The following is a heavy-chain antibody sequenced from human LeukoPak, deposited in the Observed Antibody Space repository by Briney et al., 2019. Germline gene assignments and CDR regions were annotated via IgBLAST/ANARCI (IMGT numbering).Heavy chain of an antibody. D-gene: IGHD3-22*01. Sequence: SETLSLTCTVSGGSISSGGYYWSWIRQPPGKGLEWIGYIYYSGSTYYNPSLKSRVTISVDTSKNQFSLKLSSVTAADTAVYYCARVFGNYYDSSGYPYYFDYWGQGTLVTVSS. V-gene: IGHV4-30-4*08. J-gene: IGHJ4*02. CDR3: ARVFGNYYDSSGYPYYFDY. CDR2: IYYSGST. CDR1: GGSISSGGYY.